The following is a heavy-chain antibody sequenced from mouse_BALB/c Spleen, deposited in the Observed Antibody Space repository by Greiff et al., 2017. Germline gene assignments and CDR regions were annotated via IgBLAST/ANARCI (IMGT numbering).Heavy chain of an antibody. CDR2: INSNGGST. CDR3: AGDGHLYAMDY. CDR1: GFTFSSYG. J-gene: IGHJ4*01. Sequence: EVQLVESGGGLVQPGGSLKLSCAVSGFTFSSYGMSWVRQTPDKRLEWVANINSNGGSTYYPDSVKGRFTISRDNAKNTLYLQMSGLKSEDTAMYYGAGDGHLYAMDYWGQGTSVTVSS. V-gene: IGHV5-6-3*01.